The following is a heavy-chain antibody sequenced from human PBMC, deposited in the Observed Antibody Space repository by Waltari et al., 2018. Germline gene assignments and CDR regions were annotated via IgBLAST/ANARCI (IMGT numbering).Heavy chain of an antibody. Sequence: QVQLVESGGGVVQPGRSLTIPCAASGFTFNYHTMHGVRQAPGKGLEWVAFISYDGSNRYFADSVKGRFTVSRDNSKNTLSLQMNGLTTEDTATYYCAREREAITLVQEEWYFDLWGRGTLVTVSS. J-gene: IGHJ2*01. V-gene: IGHV3-30-3*01. CDR2: ISYDGSNR. D-gene: IGHD3-10*01. CDR3: AREREAITLVQEEWYFDL. CDR1: GFTFNYHT.